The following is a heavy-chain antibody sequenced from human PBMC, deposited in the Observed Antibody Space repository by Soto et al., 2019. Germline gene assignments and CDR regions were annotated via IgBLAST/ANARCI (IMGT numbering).Heavy chain of an antibody. CDR3: ARAPGVQYYFDY. J-gene: IGHJ4*02. D-gene: IGHD2-8*01. CDR1: GFTFSSYA. CDR2: ISGSGGST. Sequence: GGSLRLSCASSGFTFSSYAMSWVRQAPGKGLEWVSAISGSGGSTYYADSVKGRFTISRDNSKNTLYLQMNSLRADDTAVYYCARAPGVQYYFDYWGQGTLVTVSS. V-gene: IGHV3-23*01.